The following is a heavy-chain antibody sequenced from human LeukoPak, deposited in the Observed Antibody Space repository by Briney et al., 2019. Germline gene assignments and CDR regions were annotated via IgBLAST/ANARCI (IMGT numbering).Heavy chain of an antibody. V-gene: IGHV4-34*01. D-gene: IGHD3-10*01. Sequence: PSETLSLTRAVYGGSFSGYYWSWIPQPPGKGLEWIGEINHSGSTNYNPSLKRRVTISVDTSKNQFSLKLSSVTAADTAVYYCARGPENYYGSIDYWGQGTLVTVSS. J-gene: IGHJ4*02. CDR3: ARGPENYYGSIDY. CDR1: GGSFSGYY. CDR2: INHSGST.